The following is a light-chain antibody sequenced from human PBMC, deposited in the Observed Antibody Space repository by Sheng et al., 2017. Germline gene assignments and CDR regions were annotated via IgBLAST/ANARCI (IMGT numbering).Light chain of an antibody. J-gene: IGKJ1*01. CDR2: AAS. CDR1: KSVGVD. Sequence: ETVMTQSPATLSVSPGERAILSCRASKSVGVDLAWYQQKPGQAPRLLILAASTRAGWHPTTGSVAGGSGDRTSLLIISRLEPEDFAVYYCQQHAESPETFGQGTQVEVK. CDR3: QQHAESPET. V-gene: IGKV3D-15*01.